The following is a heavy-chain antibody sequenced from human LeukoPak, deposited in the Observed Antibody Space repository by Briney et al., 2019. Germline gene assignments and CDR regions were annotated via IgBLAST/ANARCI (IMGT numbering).Heavy chain of an antibody. D-gene: IGHD2-15*01. CDR3: ATQWSVGGPTWNYMDV. V-gene: IGHV3-23*01. Sequence: GGSLRLSCAASGFTFSSYAMSWVRQAPGKGLEWVAFISGRGGSTYYADSVKGRFTISRDNSKNMVYLQMDSLRAEDTAVYYCATQWSVGGPTWNYMDVWGKETTVTVSS. J-gene: IGHJ6*03. CDR1: GFTFSSYA. CDR2: ISGRGGST.